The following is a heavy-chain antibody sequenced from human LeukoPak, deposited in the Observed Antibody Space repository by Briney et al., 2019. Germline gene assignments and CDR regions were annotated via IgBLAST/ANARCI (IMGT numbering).Heavy chain of an antibody. Sequence: ASVKVSCKASGYTFTSYGISWVRQAPGQGLEWMGWISAYYGNTNYAQKLQGRVAMTTDTSTSTAYMELRSLRSDDTAVYYCARDRGYGDHVRLDYWGQGTLVTVSS. CDR1: GYTFTSYG. CDR2: ISAYYGNT. V-gene: IGHV1-18*01. CDR3: ARDRGYGDHVRLDY. D-gene: IGHD4-17*01. J-gene: IGHJ4*02.